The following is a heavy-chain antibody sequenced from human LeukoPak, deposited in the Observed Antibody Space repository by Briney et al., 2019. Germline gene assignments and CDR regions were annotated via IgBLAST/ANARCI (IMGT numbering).Heavy chain of an antibody. J-gene: IGHJ4*02. CDR2: ISSNGGST. Sequence: GGPLRLSCAASGFTFSTYAMHWVRQAPGKGLEYVSAISSNGGSTNYANSVKGRFTISRDNSNNTLYLQMGSLRAEDMAVYYCARTPTGRYSDYWGQGTLVTVSS. CDR1: GFTFSTYA. D-gene: IGHD2-21*01. CDR3: ARTPTGRYSDY. V-gene: IGHV3-64*01.